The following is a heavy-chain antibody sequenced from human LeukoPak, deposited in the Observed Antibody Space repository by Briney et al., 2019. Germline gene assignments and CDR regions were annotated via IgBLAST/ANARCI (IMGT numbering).Heavy chain of an antibody. CDR3: AREDMYCSSTSCSWGYYYMDV. J-gene: IGHJ6*03. CDR1: GYTFTGYY. D-gene: IGHD2-2*01. CDR2: INPNSGGT. V-gene: IGHV1-2*02. Sequence: VASVKVSCKASGYTFTGYYMHWVRQAPGQGLEWMGWINPNSGGTNYAQKFQGRVTMTRDTSISTAYMELSRLRSDDTAVYYCAREDMYCSSTSCSWGYYYMDVWGKGTTATVSS.